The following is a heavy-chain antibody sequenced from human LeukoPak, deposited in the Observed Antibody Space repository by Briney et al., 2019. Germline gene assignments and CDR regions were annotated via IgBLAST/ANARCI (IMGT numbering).Heavy chain of an antibody. CDR1: GASITSGDYS. D-gene: IGHD3-10*01. CDR2: IYHTGNT. V-gene: IGHV4-30-2*01. CDR3: AKGFFPPGNPGSWFDP. Sequence: PSETLSLTCTVSGASITSGDYSWNWMRQPPGKDLEWIGYIYHTGNTYLNPSLKSRVTISVDRSKNQFSLKLTSVTAADTAVYYCAKGFFPPGNPGSWFDPWGQGTLVTVSS. J-gene: IGHJ5*02.